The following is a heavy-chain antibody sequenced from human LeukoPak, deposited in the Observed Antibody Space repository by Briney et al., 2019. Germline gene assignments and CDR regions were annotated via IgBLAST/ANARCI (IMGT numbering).Heavy chain of an antibody. D-gene: IGHD3-22*01. Sequence: ASVKVSCKASGYTFTGYYMHWVRQAPGQGLEWMEWINPNSGGTNYAQKFQGRVTMTRDTSISTAYMEQSRLRSDDTAVYYCAGSTSSGYYSGDAFGIWGQGTMVTVSS. CDR1: GYTFTGYY. CDR2: INPNSGGT. V-gene: IGHV1-2*02. J-gene: IGHJ3*02. CDR3: AGSTSSGYYSGDAFGI.